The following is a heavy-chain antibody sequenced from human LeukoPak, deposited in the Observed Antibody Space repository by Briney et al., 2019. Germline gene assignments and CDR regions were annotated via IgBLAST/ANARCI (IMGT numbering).Heavy chain of an antibody. D-gene: IGHD6-19*01. Sequence: TGGSLRLSCAASGFTFSNYAMSWVRQAPGKGLEWVSSLSDNGGSPYYADSVKGRFTISRDNSKNTLYLHMNSLRAEDTAVYYCARDWGYSSGWYFSYWGQGTLVTVSS. J-gene: IGHJ4*02. CDR2: LSDNGGSP. CDR3: ARDWGYSSGWYFSY. V-gene: IGHV3-23*01. CDR1: GFTFSNYA.